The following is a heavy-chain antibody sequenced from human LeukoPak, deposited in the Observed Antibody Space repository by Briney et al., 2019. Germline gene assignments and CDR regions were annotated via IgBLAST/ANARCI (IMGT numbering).Heavy chain of an antibody. CDR2: INPADSEI. V-gene: IGHV5-51*01. Sequence: GESLKISCKGSGYRFTNSWIGWVRQMPGKGLELMGIINPADSEIRYSPSFQGQVTISVDKSSSTAYLQWSSLKASDTATYYCSRQGCTTTSCHTIESWGQGTLVAVPS. CDR1: GYRFTNSW. CDR3: SRQGCTTTSCHTIES. J-gene: IGHJ4*02. D-gene: IGHD2-2*02.